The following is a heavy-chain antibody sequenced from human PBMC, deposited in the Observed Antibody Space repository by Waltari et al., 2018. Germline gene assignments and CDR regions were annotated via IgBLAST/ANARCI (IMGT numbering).Heavy chain of an antibody. D-gene: IGHD3-3*01. CDR1: GSSFTSYW. J-gene: IGHJ4*02. V-gene: IGHV5-51*01. CDR3: ARQGPYDFWSGYPYYFDY. Sequence: EVQLVQSGAEVTKPGAFLKISCKGSGSSFTSYWIGWLPQMPGTGLEWMGIIYPGDSDTRYSPSFQGQVTISADKSISTAYLQWSSLKASDTAMYYCARQGPYDFWSGYPYYFDYWGQGTLVTVSS. CDR2: IYPGDSDT.